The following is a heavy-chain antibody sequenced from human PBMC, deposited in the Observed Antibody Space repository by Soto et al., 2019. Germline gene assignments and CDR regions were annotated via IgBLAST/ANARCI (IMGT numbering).Heavy chain of an antibody. V-gene: IGHV1-69*13. CDR1: GGTFSSYA. Sequence: SVKVSCKASGGTFSSYAISWVRQAPGQGLEWMGGIIPIFGTANYAQKFQGRVTITADESTSTAYMELSSLRSEDTAVYYCATHHVTSVGASSGGMDVWGQGTTVTVSS. CDR2: IIPIFGTA. CDR3: ATHHVTSVGASSGGMDV. D-gene: IGHD2-21*02. J-gene: IGHJ6*02.